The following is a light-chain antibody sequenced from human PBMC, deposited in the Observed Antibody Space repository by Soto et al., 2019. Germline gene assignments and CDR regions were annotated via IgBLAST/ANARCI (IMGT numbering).Light chain of an antibody. CDR2: GAS. J-gene: IGKJ1*01. Sequence: EILLTQSPATLSLSPGERATLSCRAGESVSSNLAWYQQKPGQAPRLLIYGASTRATGVPARFTGSGSGTEFTLTISSLQFDDSAVYYCQQYNNWWTFGQGTKVDIK. CDR1: ESVSSN. CDR3: QQYNNWWT. V-gene: IGKV3-15*01.